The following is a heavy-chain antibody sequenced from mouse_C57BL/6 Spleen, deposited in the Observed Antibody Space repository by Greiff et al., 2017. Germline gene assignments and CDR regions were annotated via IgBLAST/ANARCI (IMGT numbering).Heavy chain of an antibody. CDR2: IDPETGGT. CDR3: TEAMDY. CDR1: GYTFTDYE. V-gene: IGHV1-15*01. Sequence: SGAELVRPGASVTLSCKASGYTFTDYEMHWVKQTPVHGLEWIGAIDPETGGTAYNQKFKGKAILTADKSSSTAYMELRSLTSEDSAVYYCTEAMDYWGQGTSVTVSS. J-gene: IGHJ4*01.